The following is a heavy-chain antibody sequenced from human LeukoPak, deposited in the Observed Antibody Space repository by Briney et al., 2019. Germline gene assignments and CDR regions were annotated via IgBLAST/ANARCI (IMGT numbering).Heavy chain of an antibody. V-gene: IGHV4-59*01. CDR1: GGSISSNY. CDR3: ARDGSGLDY. D-gene: IGHD3-10*01. CDR2: IYYSGST. J-gene: IGHJ4*02. Sequence: SETLSLTCTVSGGSISSNYWSWIRQPPGKGLEWIGYIYYSGSTNYNPSLKSRVTISVDTSKNQFSLKLSSVTAADTAVYYCARDGSGLDYWGQGTLVTVSS.